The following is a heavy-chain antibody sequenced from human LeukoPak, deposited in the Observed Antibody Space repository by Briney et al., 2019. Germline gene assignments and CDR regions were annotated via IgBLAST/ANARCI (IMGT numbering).Heavy chain of an antibody. Sequence: SETLSLTCSVSGDSILSGMDHWSWFRQPAGKGLEWLGRIYTNGDDEYTNSDYNPSLNSRITISVDTSKNQFSLKLSSVTAADTAVYYCARSTATGPIAYCGGDCYSDNWFDPWGQGTLVTVSS. J-gene: IGHJ5*02. CDR2: IYTNGDDEYTNS. D-gene: IGHD2-21*02. V-gene: IGHV4-61*02. CDR1: GDSILSGMDH. CDR3: ARSTATGPIAYCGGDCYSDNWFDP.